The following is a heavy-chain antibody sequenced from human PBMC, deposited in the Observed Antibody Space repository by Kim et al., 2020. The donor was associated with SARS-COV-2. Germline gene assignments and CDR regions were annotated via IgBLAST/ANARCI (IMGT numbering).Heavy chain of an antibody. CDR2: INTNTGNP. CDR1: GYTFTSYA. J-gene: IGHJ4*02. D-gene: IGHD6-13*01. V-gene: IGHV7-4-1*02. CDR3: ARDRGLIGAIAAAGPALGFCY. Sequence: ASVKVSCKASGYTFTSYAMNWVRQAPGQGLEWMGWINTNTGNPTYAQGFTGRFVFSLDTSVSTAYLQISSLKAEDTAVYYCARDRGLIGAIAAAGPALGFCYWGQGTLVTVSS.